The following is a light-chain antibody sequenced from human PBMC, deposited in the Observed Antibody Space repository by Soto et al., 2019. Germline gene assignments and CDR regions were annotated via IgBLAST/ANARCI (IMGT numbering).Light chain of an antibody. CDR2: DNN. CDR1: SSNIGNNS. J-gene: IGLJ2*01. CDR3: GTWDASLNVVL. V-gene: IGLV1-51*01. Sequence: SVLTQPPSLSAAPGQTVTISCSGSSSNIGNNSVSWYQHLPGTAPKLLIYDNNYRPSGIPDRFSGSKSGTSATLGITGLQPGDAADYYCGTWDASLNVVLFGGGTKVTV.